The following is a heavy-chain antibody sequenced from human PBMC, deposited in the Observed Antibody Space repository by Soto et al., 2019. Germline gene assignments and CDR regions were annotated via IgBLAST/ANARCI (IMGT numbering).Heavy chain of an antibody. CDR3: IWQQDFYYGRAV. Sequence: GGSLRLSCAASGFTFSDSAMHWVRQASGKGPEWVGRIRSRANNYATAYAASVKGRFTISRDDSKNTIYLQMNSLKPEDTALYYCIWQQDFYYGRAVWGQGTTVTVSS. D-gene: IGHD6-13*01. CDR1: GFTFSDSA. J-gene: IGHJ6*02. CDR2: IRSRANNYAT. V-gene: IGHV3-73*01.